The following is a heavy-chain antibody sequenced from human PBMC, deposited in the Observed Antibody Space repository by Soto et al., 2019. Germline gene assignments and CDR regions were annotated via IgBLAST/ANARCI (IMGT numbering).Heavy chain of an antibody. V-gene: IGHV3-23*01. CDR2: ISGGGST. Sequence: GGSLRLSCAASGFTFSSNAMSWVRQAPGKGLEWVSVISGGGSTHYADSVKGRFSISRDNSKNTVYLQMNSLRPEDTAVYYCAKVTSGYWGQGTLVTVSS. D-gene: IGHD2-15*01. CDR3: AKVTSGY. CDR1: GFTFSSNA. J-gene: IGHJ4*02.